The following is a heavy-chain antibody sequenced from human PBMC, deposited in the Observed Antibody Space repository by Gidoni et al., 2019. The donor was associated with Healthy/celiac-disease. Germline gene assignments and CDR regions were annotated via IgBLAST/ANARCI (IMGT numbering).Heavy chain of an antibody. Sequence: EVQLVESGGGLVKPVGSVRPSCGASGCTSSSYSMNWVRKAPGKGLEWVSSISSSSSYICYADSVKGRFTISRDNAKNSLYLQMNSLRAEDTAVYYCARDPGDDYYYYGMDVWGQGTTVTVSS. CDR1: GCTSSSYS. D-gene: IGHD3-10*01. CDR3: ARDPGDDYYYYGMDV. V-gene: IGHV3-21*01. J-gene: IGHJ6*02. CDR2: ISSSSSYI.